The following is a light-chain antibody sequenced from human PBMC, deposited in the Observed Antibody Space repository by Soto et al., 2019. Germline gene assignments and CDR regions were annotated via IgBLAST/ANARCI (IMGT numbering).Light chain of an antibody. CDR3: QQLGTWPKT. J-gene: IGKJ1*01. CDR2: DVS. Sequence: LPQDPSSLRFSQAIRATLSCTGNRDSSNYLAWYQQKPGQAPRLLIYDVSNRATGIPARFSGSGSGTDFTLTISRLEPEDFAVYYCQQLGTWPKTFGQGTKVDIK. CDR1: NRDSSNY. V-gene: IGKV3D-20*02.